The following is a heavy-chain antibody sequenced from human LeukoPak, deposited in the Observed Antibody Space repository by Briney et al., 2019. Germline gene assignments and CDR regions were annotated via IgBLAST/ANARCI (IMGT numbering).Heavy chain of an antibody. J-gene: IGHJ4*02. Sequence: PGGSLRLSCAASGFTFSNYAMSWVRQASGKGLEWVSVISNNGGSTHYADFVKGRFTISRDNSKNMLYLQMNSLRAEDTAIYYCVLAEYWGQGTLVTVSS. CDR2: ISNNGGST. D-gene: IGHD3-3*02. CDR1: GFTFSNYA. V-gene: IGHV3-23*01. CDR3: VLAEY.